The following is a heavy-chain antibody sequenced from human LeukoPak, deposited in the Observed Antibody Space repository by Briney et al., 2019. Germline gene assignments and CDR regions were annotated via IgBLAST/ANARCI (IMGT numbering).Heavy chain of an antibody. V-gene: IGHV1-2*02. CDR2: ISPYSGGT. CDR3: ARGDIYGDYVW. J-gene: IGHJ4*02. Sequence: GASVKVSCKASGYTFTDYYMHWVRQAPGKGLEWMGWISPYSGGTKNAQKFQGRVTMTRDASTSTAYMDLSRLTFDDTAFYYCARGDIYGDYVWWGQGTLVTVSS. CDR1: GYTFTDYY. D-gene: IGHD4-17*01.